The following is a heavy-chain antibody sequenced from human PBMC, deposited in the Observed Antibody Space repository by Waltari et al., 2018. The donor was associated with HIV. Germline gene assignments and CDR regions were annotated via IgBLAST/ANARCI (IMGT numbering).Heavy chain of an antibody. CDR2: NNPDSGEA. D-gene: IGHD3-10*01. Sequence: QVQLVQSGAGVKKPGASVKVSCKASGYTFTGSDINWVRQATGQGLEWMAWNNPDSGEAGYAEKFKGRVSLTRNTSISTAYLEVTSLTSDDTAVYFWARRRDAMMRGRRVHHGMDVWGQGTTVTVSS. J-gene: IGHJ6*02. CDR3: ARRRDAMMRGRRVHHGMDV. V-gene: IGHV1-8*01. CDR1: GYTFTGSD.